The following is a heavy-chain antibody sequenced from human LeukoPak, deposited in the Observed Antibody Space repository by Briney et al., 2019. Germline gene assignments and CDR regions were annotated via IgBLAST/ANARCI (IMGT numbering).Heavy chain of an antibody. Sequence: ASVKVSCKASGYTFTSYYMHWVRQAPGQGLEWMGITNPSGGSTSYVQKFQGRVTMTRDTSTSTVYMELSSLRSEDTAVYYCARNYYDSSGYYPDAFDIWGQGTMVTVSS. CDR2: TNPSGGST. V-gene: IGHV1-46*01. D-gene: IGHD3-22*01. J-gene: IGHJ3*02. CDR1: GYTFTSYY. CDR3: ARNYYDSSGYYPDAFDI.